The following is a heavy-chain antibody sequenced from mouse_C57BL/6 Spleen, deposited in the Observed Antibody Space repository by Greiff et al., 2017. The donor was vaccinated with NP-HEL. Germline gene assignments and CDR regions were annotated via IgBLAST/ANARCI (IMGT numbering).Heavy chain of an antibody. Sequence: EVNVVESGGGLVKPGGSLKLSCAASGFTFSSYAMSWVRQTPEKRLEWVATISDGGSYTYYPDNVKGRFTISRDNAKNNLYLQMSHLKSEDTAMYYCAREAIPFAYWGQGTLVTVSA. CDR2: ISDGGSYT. V-gene: IGHV5-4*01. D-gene: IGHD1-1*01. CDR3: AREAIPFAY. J-gene: IGHJ3*01. CDR1: GFTFSSYA.